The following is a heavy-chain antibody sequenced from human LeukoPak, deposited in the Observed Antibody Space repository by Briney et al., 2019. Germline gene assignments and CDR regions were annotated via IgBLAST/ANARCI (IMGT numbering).Heavy chain of an antibody. D-gene: IGHD3-10*01. CDR3: ARDLPPTMVRGQYNWFVP. J-gene: IGHJ5*02. CDR1: GGSIRSSSYY. V-gene: IGHV4-39*07. Sequence: PSETLSLTCTVSGGSIRSSSYYWGWIRQPPGKGLEWIGSIYYSGSTYYNPSLKSRVTISVDTSKNQFSLKLSSVTAADTAVYYCARDLPPTMVRGQYNWFVPWGQGTLVTVSS. CDR2: IYYSGST.